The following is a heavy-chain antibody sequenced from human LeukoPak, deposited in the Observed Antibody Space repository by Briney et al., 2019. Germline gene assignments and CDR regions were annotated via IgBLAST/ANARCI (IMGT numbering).Heavy chain of an antibody. D-gene: IGHD5-18*01. J-gene: IGHJ4*02. Sequence: GAPVKVSCKASGYTFTSYGISWVRQAPGQGLEWMGWISAYNGNTNYAQKLQGRVTMTTDTSTSTAYMELRSLRSDDTAVYYCARLTCVDTAMAIDYWGQGTLVTVSS. CDR2: ISAYNGNT. V-gene: IGHV1-18*01. CDR1: GYTFTSYG. CDR3: ARLTCVDTAMAIDY.